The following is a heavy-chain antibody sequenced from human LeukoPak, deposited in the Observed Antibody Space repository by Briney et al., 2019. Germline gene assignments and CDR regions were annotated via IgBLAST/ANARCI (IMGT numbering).Heavy chain of an antibody. CDR3: AKDWADFRRLGEPIYYFDY. J-gene: IGHJ4*02. Sequence: PGGSLRLSCAASGFTFSSYAMSWVRQAPGKGLEWVSAISGSGGSTYYADSVKGRFTISRDNSKNTLYLQMNSLRAEDTAVYYSAKDWADFRRLGEPIYYFDYWGQGTLVTVSS. V-gene: IGHV3-23*01. D-gene: IGHD3-16*01. CDR1: GFTFSSYA. CDR2: ISGSGGST.